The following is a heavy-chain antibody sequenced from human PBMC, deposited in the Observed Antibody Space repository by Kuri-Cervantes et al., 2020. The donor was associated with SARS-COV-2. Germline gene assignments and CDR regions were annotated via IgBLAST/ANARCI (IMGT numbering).Heavy chain of an antibody. CDR1: GYTFTNYH. Sequence: ASVKVSCKASGYTFTNYHMHWVRQAPGQGLEWMGWISVYSGDTNYAQTFQGRVTMTTDTSTNTAFMELRSLRSDDTAVYYCARDSHYDIWTGYSKRGDYWGQGTLVTVSS. CDR2: ISVYSGDT. J-gene: IGHJ4*02. D-gene: IGHD3-9*01. CDR3: ARDSHYDIWTGYSKRGDY. V-gene: IGHV1-18*04.